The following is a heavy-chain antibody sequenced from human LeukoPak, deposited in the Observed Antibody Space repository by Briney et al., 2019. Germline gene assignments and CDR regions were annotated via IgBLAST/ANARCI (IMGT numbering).Heavy chain of an antibody. J-gene: IGHJ5*02. V-gene: IGHV1-69*01. Sequence: SVKVSCKASVGAFSSYAITWVRQAPGQGLEWMGGIIPIFGTANYAQKFQGRVTITADESTSTAYMELSSLRSEDTAVYYCARSYGSGPARFDPWGQGTLVSVSS. CDR1: VGAFSSYA. CDR3: ARSYGSGPARFDP. CDR2: IIPIFGTA. D-gene: IGHD3-10*01.